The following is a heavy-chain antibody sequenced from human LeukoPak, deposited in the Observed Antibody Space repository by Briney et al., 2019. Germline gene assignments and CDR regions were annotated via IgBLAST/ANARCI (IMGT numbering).Heavy chain of an antibody. Sequence: KPSETLSLTCTVSGGSISSYYWSWIRQPPGKGLEWIGYIYYSGSTNYNPSLKSRVTISVDTSKNQFSLKLSSVTAADTAVYYCARVYYDSSGYYWRNFDYWGQGTLVTVSS. V-gene: IGHV4-59*01. CDR2: IYYSGST. D-gene: IGHD3-22*01. J-gene: IGHJ4*02. CDR1: GGSISSYY. CDR3: ARVYYDSSGYYWRNFDY.